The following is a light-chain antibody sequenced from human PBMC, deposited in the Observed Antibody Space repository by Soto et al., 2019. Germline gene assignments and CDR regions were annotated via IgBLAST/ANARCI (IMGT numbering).Light chain of an antibody. CDR3: QQYGSSPWT. CDR1: QSVSSSY. Sequence: EIVLTQSPGTLSLSPGERATLSCRASQSVSSSYLAWYQQRPGQAPRLLIYGASSRATVIPDRFSGSGSVTDFTVNISSLEAEDFELYYCQQYGSSPWTFGQGTTVEIK. V-gene: IGKV3-20*01. CDR2: GAS. J-gene: IGKJ1*01.